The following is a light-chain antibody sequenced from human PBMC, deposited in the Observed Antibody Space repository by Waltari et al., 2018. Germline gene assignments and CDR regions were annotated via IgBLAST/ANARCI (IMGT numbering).Light chain of an antibody. Sequence: QSVLTQPPSVSEVPGQRVTISCSGSSSNIGKNAVNWYQQFPGKSPKLVIYYDDLKPSGVSDRFSAAKSGTSASLDISGLRSEDEADYYCGTWDDSLSGWVFGGGTKVTVL. CDR1: SSNIGKNA. V-gene: IGLV1-36*01. CDR3: GTWDDSLSGWV. CDR2: YDD. J-gene: IGLJ3*02.